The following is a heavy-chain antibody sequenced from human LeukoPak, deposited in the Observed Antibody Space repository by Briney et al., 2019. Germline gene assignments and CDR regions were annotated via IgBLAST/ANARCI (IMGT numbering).Heavy chain of an antibody. CDR2: INPNSGGT. CDR3: AKDQGTNIAADLDY. D-gene: IGHD6-13*01. V-gene: IGHV1-2*02. J-gene: IGHJ4*02. Sequence: ASVKVSCKASGYTFTGYYMHWVRQAPGQGLEWMGWINPNSGGTNYAQKFQGRDTMTRDTSISTAYMELSRLRSDDTAVYYCAKDQGTNIAADLDYWGQGTLVTVSS. CDR1: GYTFTGYY.